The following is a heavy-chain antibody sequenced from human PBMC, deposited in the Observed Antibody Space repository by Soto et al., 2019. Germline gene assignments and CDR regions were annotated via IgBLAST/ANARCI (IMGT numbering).Heavy chain of an antibody. CDR3: ARGQSVNVDY. CDR1: GGSISSSSYY. CDR2: IYYSGST. V-gene: IGHV4-39*01. J-gene: IGHJ4*02. Sequence: ASETLSLTCTVSGGSISSSSYYWGWIRQPPGKGLEWIGSIYYSGSTYYNPSLKSRVTISVDTSKNQFSLKLSSVTAADTAVYYCARGQSVNVDYWGQGTLVTVSS.